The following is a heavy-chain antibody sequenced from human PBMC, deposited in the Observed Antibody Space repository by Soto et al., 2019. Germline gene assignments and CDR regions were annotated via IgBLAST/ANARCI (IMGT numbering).Heavy chain of an antibody. Sequence: QVQLVESGGGVVQPGRSLRLSCAASGFTFSSYAMHWVRQAPGKGLEWVAVISYDGSNKYYADSVKGRFTISRDNSKNTLYLQMSSLRAEDTAVYYCARSAHCSGGSCYSVFIAYWGQGTLVTVSS. D-gene: IGHD2-15*01. CDR2: ISYDGSNK. CDR1: GFTFSSYA. J-gene: IGHJ4*02. V-gene: IGHV3-30-3*01. CDR3: ARSAHCSGGSCYSVFIAY.